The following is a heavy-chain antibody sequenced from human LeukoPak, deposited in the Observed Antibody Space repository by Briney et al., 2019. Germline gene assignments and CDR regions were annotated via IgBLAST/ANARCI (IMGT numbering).Heavy chain of an antibody. CDR3: ARGELLSLWYLDL. V-gene: IGHV4-30-4*07. CDR1: GGSISSGGYS. D-gene: IGHD3-10*01. J-gene: IGHJ2*01. CDR2: IYYSGST. Sequence: SQTLSLTCAVSGGSISSGGYSWSWIRQPPGKGLEWIGYIYYSGSTNYNPSLKSRVTISVDTSKNQFSLKLSSVTAADTAVYYCARGELLSLWYLDLWGRGTLVTVSS.